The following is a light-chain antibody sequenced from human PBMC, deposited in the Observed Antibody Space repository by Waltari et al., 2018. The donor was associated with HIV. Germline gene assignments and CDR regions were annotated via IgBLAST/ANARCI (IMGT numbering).Light chain of an antibody. CDR1: QSVSSK. Sequence: EIVMTQSPGTFSVSPGERATLSCRASQSVSSKLAWYQQKPGQAPRLLIYGASTRATGIPGRFSGSGSGTEFTLTISSLQSEDSAVYYCQQYNNWPPWTFGQGTKVEIK. CDR2: GAS. CDR3: QQYNNWPPWT. J-gene: IGKJ1*01. V-gene: IGKV3-15*01.